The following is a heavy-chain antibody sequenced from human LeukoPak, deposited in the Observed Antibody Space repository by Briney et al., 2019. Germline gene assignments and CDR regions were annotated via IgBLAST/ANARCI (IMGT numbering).Heavy chain of an antibody. Sequence: GGSLRLSCAASGFTFSSYSMNWVRQAPGKGLEWVSSNSSSSSYIYYADSVKGRFTISRDNAKNSLYLQMNSLRAEDTAVYYCAREEQHQRGRHFEYWGQGTLVTVSS. CDR2: NSSSSSYI. CDR3: AREEQHQRGRHFEY. V-gene: IGHV3-21*01. CDR1: GFTFSSYS. D-gene: IGHD6-13*01. J-gene: IGHJ4*02.